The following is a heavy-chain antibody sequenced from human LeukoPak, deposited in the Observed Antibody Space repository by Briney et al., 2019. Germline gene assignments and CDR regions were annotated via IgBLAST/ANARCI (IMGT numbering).Heavy chain of an antibody. V-gene: IGHV3-23*01. CDR3: AKDFYPLGNYVTYFDS. CDR2: ISGSGVST. J-gene: IGHJ4*02. Sequence: GGSLRLSRAASGFTFGSYAMSWVRQAPGKGLEWVSTISGSGVSTYFADSVKGRFTISRDNSKNTLYLQMNSLRPEDTAVYYCAKDFYPLGNYVTYFDSWGQGTLVTVSS. D-gene: IGHD1-7*01. CDR1: GFTFGSYA.